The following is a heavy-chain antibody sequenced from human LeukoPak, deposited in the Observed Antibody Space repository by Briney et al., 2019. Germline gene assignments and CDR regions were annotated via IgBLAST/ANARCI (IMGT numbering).Heavy chain of an antibody. V-gene: IGHV4-39*01. CDR1: GGSISSSSYY. CDR3: ARDQSGSYYSRLDY. D-gene: IGHD1-26*01. Sequence: SETLSLTSTLSGGSISSSSYYWGWIRQPPGKGLEWIGSIYYSGSTYYNPSLKSRATISVDTSKNQFSLKLSSVTAADTAVYYCARDQSGSYYSRLDYWGQGTLVTVSS. J-gene: IGHJ4*02. CDR2: IYYSGST.